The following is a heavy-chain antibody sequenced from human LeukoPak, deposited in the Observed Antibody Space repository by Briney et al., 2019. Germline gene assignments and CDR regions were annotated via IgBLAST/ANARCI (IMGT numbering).Heavy chain of an antibody. CDR2: ITSDGRTT. V-gene: IGHV3-74*01. CDR1: GFSFSSSW. J-gene: IGHJ4*02. Sequence: GGSLRLSCAASGFSFSSSWMHWFRQGPGKGLVWVSRITSDGRTTIYADSVKGRFSISRDNSKNTLYLQMNSLRVDDTAVYYCARDRYYVPDYWGQGTLVTVSS. D-gene: IGHD3-10*02. CDR3: ARDRYYVPDY.